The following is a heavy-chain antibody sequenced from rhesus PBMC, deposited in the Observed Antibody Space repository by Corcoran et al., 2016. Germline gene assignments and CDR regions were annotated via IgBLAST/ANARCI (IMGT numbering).Heavy chain of an antibody. V-gene: IGHV4-73*01. D-gene: IGHD1-38*01. CDR2: IDGNSART. CDR3: AKDGATWAI. J-gene: IGHJ4*01. Sequence: QVKLQQWGEGLVRPSETLSLTCSVYGGSISDYYWSWTRQPPGKGLEWMGNIDGNSARTNYNPSLKNRVTISKDTSKNQFSLKLSSVTAADTAVYYCAKDGATWAIWGQGVLVTVSS. CDR1: GGSISDYY.